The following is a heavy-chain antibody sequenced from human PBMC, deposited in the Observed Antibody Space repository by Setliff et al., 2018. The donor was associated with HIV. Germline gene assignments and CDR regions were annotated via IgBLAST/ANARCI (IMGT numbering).Heavy chain of an antibody. V-gene: IGHV1-18*01. CDR1: GYTFTTYD. CDR3: ATGGGQSFDY. Sequence: ASVKVSCKASGYTFTTYDITWVRQAPGQGLEWLGWISPYNGHTNFAQKFQGRVTMTTDTATSTAYMEVRGLSPDDTALYFCATGGGQSFDYWGQGTLVTVSS. D-gene: IGHD1-26*01. CDR2: ISPYNGHT. J-gene: IGHJ4*02.